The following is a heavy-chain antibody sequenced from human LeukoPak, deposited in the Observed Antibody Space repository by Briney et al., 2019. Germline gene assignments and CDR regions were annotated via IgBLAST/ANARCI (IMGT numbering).Heavy chain of an antibody. J-gene: IGHJ4*02. CDR1: GYTFTGYY. D-gene: IGHD2-2*01. CDR3: ARDWDCSSTSCYDGGWYY. Sequence: ASVKVSCKASGYTFTGYYMHWVRQAPGQGLEWMGWINPNSGGTNYAQKFQGRVTMTRDTSTSTVYMELSSLRSEDTAVYYCARDWDCSSTSCYDGGWYYWGQGTLVTASS. CDR2: INPNSGGT. V-gene: IGHV1-2*02.